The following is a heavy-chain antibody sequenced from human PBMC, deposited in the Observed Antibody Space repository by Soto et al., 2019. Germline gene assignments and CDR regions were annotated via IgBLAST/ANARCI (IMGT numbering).Heavy chain of an antibody. Sequence: SETLSLTCTVSGGSISSGGYYWSWIRQHPGKGLEWIGYIYYSGSTYYNPSLKSRVTISVDTSKNQFSLKLSSVTSADTAVYYCARAYDFWSGQPRNWGQGTLVTVSS. CDR2: IYYSGST. J-gene: IGHJ4*02. V-gene: IGHV4-31*03. CDR3: ARAYDFWSGQPRN. CDR1: GGSISSGGYY. D-gene: IGHD3-3*01.